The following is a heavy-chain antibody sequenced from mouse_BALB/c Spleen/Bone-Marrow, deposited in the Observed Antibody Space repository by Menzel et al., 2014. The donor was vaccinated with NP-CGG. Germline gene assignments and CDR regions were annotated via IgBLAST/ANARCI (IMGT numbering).Heavy chain of an antibody. CDR2: IGGGGNT. Sequence: LEESGGRLVTPGTPLTLTCTASGIDLSSYAMGWVRQAPGKGLEWIGIIGGGGNTYYANWAKGRFTISKTSTTVDLTLTSPTTEDTATYFCARPGLSGPTDLWGQGTLVTVSS. D-gene: IGHD1-3*01. CDR3: ARPGLSGPTDL. CDR1: GIDLSSYA. V-gene: IGHV5-6-5*01. J-gene: IGHJ1*01.